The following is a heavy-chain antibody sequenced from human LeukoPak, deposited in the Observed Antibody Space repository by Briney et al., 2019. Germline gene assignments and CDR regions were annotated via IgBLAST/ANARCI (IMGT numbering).Heavy chain of an antibody. CDR3: AKEARIVTSGAEFDF. Sequence: PGGSLRLSCAASGFTFSSYEMNWVRQAPGKGLEWVSYISSSGSTIYYADSVKGRFTISRDNAKNSLHLQMNSLRAEDAAVYYCAKEARIVTSGAEFDFWGQGTLVTVSS. V-gene: IGHV3-48*03. D-gene: IGHD2-21*01. J-gene: IGHJ4*02. CDR1: GFTFSSYE. CDR2: ISSSGSTI.